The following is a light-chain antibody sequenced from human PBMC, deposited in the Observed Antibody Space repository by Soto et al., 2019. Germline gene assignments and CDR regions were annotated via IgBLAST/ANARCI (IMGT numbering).Light chain of an antibody. CDR1: QSISSW. CDR3: QQYNSYSCT. CDR2: DAS. V-gene: IGKV1-5*01. Sequence: GDRVTITCRASQSISSWLAWYQQKPGKAPKLLIYDASSLESGVPSRFRGSGSGTEFTLTISSLQPDDFATYYCQQYNSYSCTFGQGTKLEIK. J-gene: IGKJ2*02.